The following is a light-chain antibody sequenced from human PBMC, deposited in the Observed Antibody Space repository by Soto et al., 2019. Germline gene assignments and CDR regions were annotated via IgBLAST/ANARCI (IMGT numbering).Light chain of an antibody. J-gene: IGLJ1*01. CDR2: GVS. CDR3: SSYTSGSRYV. CDR1: SSDVGDYNY. Sequence: QSVLTQPASVSWSPGQSITISCTGTSSDVGDYNYVSWYQQHPGKAPKFMIYGVSIRPSGVSNRFSGSKSGNTASLTISGLQAEDEADYYCSSYTSGSRYVFGTGTKVTVL. V-gene: IGLV2-14*01.